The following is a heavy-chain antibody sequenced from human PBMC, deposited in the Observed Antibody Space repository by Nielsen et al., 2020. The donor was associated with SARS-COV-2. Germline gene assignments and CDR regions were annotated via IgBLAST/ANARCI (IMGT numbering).Heavy chain of an antibody. D-gene: IGHD6-13*01. V-gene: IGHV4-59*01. CDR3: ARGTRISSWYY. Sequence: SETLSLTCAVSGDPISHYFWTWIRQPPGKGLEWIGYMYYRGSTNYNPSLKSRVTISVDTSKNQFSLKLTSVTAADTAVYYCARGTRISSWYYWGQGTLVTVSS. CDR2: MYYRGST. CDR1: GDPISHYF. J-gene: IGHJ4*02.